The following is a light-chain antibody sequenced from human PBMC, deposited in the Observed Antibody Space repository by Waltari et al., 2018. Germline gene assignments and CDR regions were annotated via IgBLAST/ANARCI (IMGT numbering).Light chain of an antibody. CDR2: DAS. J-gene: IGKJ1*01. V-gene: IGKV3-20*01. CDR3: QKYGTLPAT. CDR1: QSISRY. Sequence: EIMLTQSPGPLSLSPGERATLSCRASQSISRYLAWYQHKPGQAPRPLLYDASSRATGIPDRFSGSGSGTDFSLTISRLEPEDFAVYYCQKYGTLPATFGQGTKVEIK.